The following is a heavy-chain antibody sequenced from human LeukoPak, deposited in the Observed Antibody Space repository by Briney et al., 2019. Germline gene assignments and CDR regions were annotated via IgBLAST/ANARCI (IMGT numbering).Heavy chain of an antibody. J-gene: IGHJ5*02. Sequence: ASVKVSCKASGYTFTSYAMNWVRQAPGQGLEWMGWINTNTGNPTYAQGLTGRFVFSLDTSVSTAYLQISSLKAEDTAVYYCARVNWNYNLPSNWFDPWGQGTLVTVSS. CDR2: INTNTGNP. CDR1: GYTFTSYA. CDR3: ARVNWNYNLPSNWFDP. D-gene: IGHD1-7*01. V-gene: IGHV7-4-1*02.